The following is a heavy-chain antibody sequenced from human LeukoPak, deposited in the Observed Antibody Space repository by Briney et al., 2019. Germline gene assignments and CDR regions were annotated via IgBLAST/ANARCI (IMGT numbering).Heavy chain of an antibody. CDR3: AKEYDSGGYGANFDY. CDR1: GFTFSSYA. J-gene: IGHJ4*02. V-gene: IGHV3-30*18. Sequence: PGGSLRLSCAASGFTFSSYAMSWVRQAPGKGLEWVAVVSSDGGTKYYADSVKGRFTISRDNSRNTMYLQMDSLRAEDTAVYYCAKEYDSGGYGANFDYWGQGTLVTVSS. D-gene: IGHD3-10*01. CDR2: VSSDGGTK.